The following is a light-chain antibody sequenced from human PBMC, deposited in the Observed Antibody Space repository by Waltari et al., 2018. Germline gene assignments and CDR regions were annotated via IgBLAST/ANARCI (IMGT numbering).Light chain of an antibody. CDR3: SSYISSSTLEL. V-gene: IGLV2-14*03. Sequence: QSALTQPASVSGSPGQSITISCTGTSSEVGGYNSVSWYQKHPGKAPKIMIYDVSNRPSGVSNRFSGSKCGNTASLTISGLQAEDEADYYCSSYISSSTLELFGGGTSLTVL. J-gene: IGLJ2*01. CDR2: DVS. CDR1: SSEVGGYNS.